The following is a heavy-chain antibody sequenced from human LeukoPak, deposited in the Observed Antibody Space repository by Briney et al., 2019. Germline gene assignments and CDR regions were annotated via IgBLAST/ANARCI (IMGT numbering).Heavy chain of an antibody. CDR1: GYTFTSYD. CDR3: ARGLLTGLQRVYYYYMDV. V-gene: IGHV1-8*01. J-gene: IGHJ6*03. Sequence: ASVKLSCKASGYTFTSYDINWVRQATGQGLEWMGWMNPNSGNTGYAQKFQGRVTMTRNTSINTAYIELSSLRSEDTAVYYCARGLLTGLQRVYYYYMDVWGKGTTVTISS. CDR2: MNPNSGNT. D-gene: IGHD3-9*01.